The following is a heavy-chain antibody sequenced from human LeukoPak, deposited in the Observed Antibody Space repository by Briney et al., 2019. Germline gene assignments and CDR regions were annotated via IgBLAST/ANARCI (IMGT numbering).Heavy chain of an antibody. J-gene: IGHJ4*02. CDR2: IKQDGSMK. D-gene: IGHD1-26*01. CDR3: ARDPNPIMGANFHF. CDR1: GFTFSSYW. Sequence: GGSLRLSCAASGFTFSSYWMSWVRQAPGKGLEWVANIKQDGSMKYYVDSVKGRFTISRDNAKNSLYLQMNSLTAEDTAVYYCARDPNPIMGANFHFWGQGTLVTVSS. V-gene: IGHV3-7*01.